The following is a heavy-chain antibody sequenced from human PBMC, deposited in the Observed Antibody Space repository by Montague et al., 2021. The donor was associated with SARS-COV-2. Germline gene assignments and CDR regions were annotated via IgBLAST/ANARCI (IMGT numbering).Heavy chain of an antibody. D-gene: IGHD3-10*01. J-gene: IGHJ6*03. CDR1: GGSFGTCS. CDR2: IHHGRST. V-gene: IGHV4-34*01. CDR3: ARLGDGVVPSPILGVGPYYSYYYMDV. Sequence: SETLSLTCAVYGGSFGTCSWNWMRSPQGNGLEAIGEIHHGRSTNYNPSLKSRVTISADTSKHQFSLKLTSVAAADTAVYYCARLGDGVVPSPILGVGPYYSYYYMDVWGKGTTVTVSS.